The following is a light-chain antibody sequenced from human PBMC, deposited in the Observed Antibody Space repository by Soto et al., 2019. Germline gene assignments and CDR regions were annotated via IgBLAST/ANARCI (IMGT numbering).Light chain of an antibody. Sequence: QAVVTQPPSVSGTPGQRVTISCTGSSSNIGAGHDVHWYQQLAETAPKVLIYGNSNRPSGVPDRFSGSKSGTSASLAITGLQAEDEADYYCQSYDSSLSGYVFGTGTKVTVL. CDR1: SSNIGAGHD. J-gene: IGLJ1*01. V-gene: IGLV1-40*01. CDR3: QSYDSSLSGYV. CDR2: GNS.